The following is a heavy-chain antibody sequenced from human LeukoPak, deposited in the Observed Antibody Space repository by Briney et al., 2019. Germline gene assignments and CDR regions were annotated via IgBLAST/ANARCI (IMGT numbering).Heavy chain of an antibody. CDR2: ISSSGSTI. CDR3: ARVYYGSGKGYFQG. Sequence: AGSLRLSCAASGFTFSSYEMNWVRQAPGKGLEWVSYISSSGSTIYYADSVKDRFTISRDNAKNSLYLQMNSLRAEDTAVYYCARVYYGSGKGYFQGWGQGTLVTVSS. CDR1: GFTFSSYE. V-gene: IGHV3-48*03. J-gene: IGHJ1*01. D-gene: IGHD3-10*01.